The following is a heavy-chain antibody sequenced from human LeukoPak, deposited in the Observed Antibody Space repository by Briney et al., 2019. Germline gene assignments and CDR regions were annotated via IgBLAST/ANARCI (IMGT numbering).Heavy chain of an antibody. CDR2: INHSGST. V-gene: IGHV4-34*01. CDR1: GGSFSGYY. CDR3: ARERASYFDY. J-gene: IGHJ4*02. Sequence: SETLSLTCAVYGGSFSGYYWSWIRQPPGKGLEWIGEINHSGSTNYNPSLKSRVTISVDTSKNQFALKLSSVTAADTAVYYCARERASYFDYWGQGTLVTVSS.